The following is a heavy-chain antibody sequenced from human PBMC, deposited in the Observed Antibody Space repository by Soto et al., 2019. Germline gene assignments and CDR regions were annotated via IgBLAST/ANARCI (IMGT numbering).Heavy chain of an antibody. V-gene: IGHV3-7*05. Sequence: PGGSLRLSCAASGFTFSSYWMSWVRQAPGKGLEWVANIKQDGSEKYYVDSVKGRFTISRDNAKNSLYLQMNSLRAEDTAVYYCESKSQSIAAAYDAFDIWGQGSMVTISS. J-gene: IGHJ3*02. CDR1: GFTFSSYW. CDR3: ESKSQSIAAAYDAFDI. D-gene: IGHD6-13*01. CDR2: IKQDGSEK.